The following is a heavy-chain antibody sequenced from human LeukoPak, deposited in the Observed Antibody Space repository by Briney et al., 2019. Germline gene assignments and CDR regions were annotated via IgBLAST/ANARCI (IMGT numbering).Heavy chain of an antibody. D-gene: IGHD3-22*01. Sequence: AETLSLTCAVYGGSFSGYYWSWLRQPPGKGLEWLGEINHSGSTNYNPPLKSRVTILVDTSKNQFSLKLSSVTAADTAVYYCASKWDSSGPYGAYWGQGSLVTASS. CDR1: GGSFSGYY. CDR3: ASKWDSSGPYGAY. V-gene: IGHV4-34*01. J-gene: IGHJ4*02. CDR2: INHSGST.